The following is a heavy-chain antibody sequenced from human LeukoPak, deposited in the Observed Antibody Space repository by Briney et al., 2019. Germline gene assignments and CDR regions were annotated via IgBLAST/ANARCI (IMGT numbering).Heavy chain of an antibody. J-gene: IGHJ5*02. CDR1: GXSFTTYC. Sequence: KISCQKSGXSFTTYCIGRVRQMPPTSLECMGIIYPGDSEVRYSPSFQGQVTISADKSISTAYLQWSSLKASDSAMYYCARQVGHWLDHWGQGTLVIV. V-gene: IGHV5-51*01. CDR2: IYPGDSEV. D-gene: IGHD2-15*01. CDR3: ARQVGHWLDH.